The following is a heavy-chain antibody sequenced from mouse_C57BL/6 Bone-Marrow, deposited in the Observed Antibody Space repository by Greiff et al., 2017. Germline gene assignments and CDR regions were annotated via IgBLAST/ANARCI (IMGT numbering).Heavy chain of an antibody. V-gene: IGHV14-4*01. D-gene: IGHD2-2*01. Sequence: EVQLQQSGAELVRPGASVKLSCTASGFNIKDDYMHWVKQRPEQGLEWIGWIDPENGDTAYASKFQGKATITADTSSNTAYLQLSSLTSEDTAVYYCTTYVYDGPCWYFDVWGTGTTVTVSS. CDR2: IDPENGDT. CDR3: TTYVYDGPCWYFDV. J-gene: IGHJ1*03. CDR1: GFNIKDDY.